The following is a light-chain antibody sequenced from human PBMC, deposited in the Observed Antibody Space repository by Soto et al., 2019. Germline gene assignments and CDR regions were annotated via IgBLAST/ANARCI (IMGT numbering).Light chain of an antibody. Sequence: QSALTQPASVSGSPGQSITISCTGSNNDIGNYYYVSWYQQYPGKAPQLILYEVNNRPSGISHRFSGSKSGNTASLSISGLQPEDEAVYYCGSYVSTPLYIFGPSTKVTVL. V-gene: IGLV2-14*01. CDR3: GSYVSTPLYI. CDR2: EVN. CDR1: NNDIGNYYY. J-gene: IGLJ1*01.